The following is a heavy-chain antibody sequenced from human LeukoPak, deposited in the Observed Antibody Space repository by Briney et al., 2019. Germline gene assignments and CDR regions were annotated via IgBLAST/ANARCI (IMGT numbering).Heavy chain of an antibody. Sequence: SETLSLTCTVSGGSISSGSYYWSWIPQPAGKGLEWIGRIYTSGSTNYNPSLKSRVTISVDTSKNQFSLKLSSVTAADTAVYYCASDVDTAMAPSNWGQGTLVTVSS. J-gene: IGHJ4*02. D-gene: IGHD5-18*01. CDR3: ASDVDTAMAPSN. V-gene: IGHV4-61*02. CDR2: IYTSGST. CDR1: GGSISSGSYY.